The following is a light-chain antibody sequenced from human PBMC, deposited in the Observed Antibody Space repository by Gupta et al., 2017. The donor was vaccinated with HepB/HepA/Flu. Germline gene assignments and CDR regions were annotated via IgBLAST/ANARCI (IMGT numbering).Light chain of an antibody. CDR2: GAS. CDR1: QSVGSNF. Sequence: EIVLTQSPGTLSLSPGERATLSCRASQSVGSNFLAWYQQKPGQAPRLLIYGASSRATGIPDRCSGSGSGTDFTLTIDRLEPEDFAVYYCQQYGSSITFGPGTKVDIK. J-gene: IGKJ3*01. CDR3: QQYGSSIT. V-gene: IGKV3-20*01.